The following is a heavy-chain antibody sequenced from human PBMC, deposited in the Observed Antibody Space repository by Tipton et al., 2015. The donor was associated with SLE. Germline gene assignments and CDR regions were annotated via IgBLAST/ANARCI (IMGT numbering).Heavy chain of an antibody. Sequence: SGVIFSTLAMSWVRQAPGKGLEWVSGIRGSGGSTYYADSVKGRFTISRHNSKNTLYLQMNSLRAEDTAVYYCASSIAAAGYYYGMDVWGQGTTVTVSS. D-gene: IGHD6-13*01. J-gene: IGHJ6*02. CDR2: IRGSGGST. V-gene: IGHV3-23*01. CDR3: ASSIAAAGYYYGMDV. CDR1: GVIFSTLA.